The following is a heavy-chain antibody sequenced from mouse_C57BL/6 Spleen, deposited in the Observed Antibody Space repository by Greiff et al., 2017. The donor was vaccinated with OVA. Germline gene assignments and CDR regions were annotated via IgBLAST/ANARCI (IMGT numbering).Heavy chain of an antibody. Sequence: EVMLVESGGGLVKPGGSLKLSCAASGFTFSDSGMHWVRQAPEKGLGWVAYISSGSSTIYYADPVKGRFTISSNNAKNTLFLQMTSLRSEDTAMYYCARRVTRGYFDGWGTGTTVTVSS. CDR2: ISSGSSTI. V-gene: IGHV5-17*01. CDR1: GFTFSDSG. J-gene: IGHJ1*03. D-gene: IGHD2-2*01. CDR3: ARRVTRGYFDG.